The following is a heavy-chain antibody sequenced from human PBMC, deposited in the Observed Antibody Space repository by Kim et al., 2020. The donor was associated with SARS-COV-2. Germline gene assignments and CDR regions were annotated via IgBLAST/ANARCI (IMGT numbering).Heavy chain of an antibody. CDR1: GFTFSSYS. CDR2: ISSSSSYI. V-gene: IGHV3-21*01. J-gene: IGHJ6*02. D-gene: IGHD2-2*02. Sequence: GGSLRLSCAASGFTFSSYSMNWVRQAPGKGLEWVSSISSSSSYIYYADSVKGRFTISRDNAKNSLYLQTNSLRAEDTAVYYCARDGDCSSTSCYTKKDYYYYYGMDVWGQGTTVTVSS. CDR3: ARDGDCSSTSCYTKKDYYYYYGMDV.